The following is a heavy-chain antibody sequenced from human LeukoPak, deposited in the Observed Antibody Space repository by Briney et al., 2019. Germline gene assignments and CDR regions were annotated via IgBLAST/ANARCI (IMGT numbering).Heavy chain of an antibody. Sequence: SETLSLTCTVSGGSISSSSYYWGWIRQPPGKGLEWIGSIYYSGSTYYNPSLKSRVTISVDTSKNQFSLKLSSVTAADTAVYYCAAVGDFRGISWRWFDPWGQGTLVTVSS. J-gene: IGHJ5*02. CDR3: AAVGDFRGISWRWFDP. CDR2: IYYSGST. V-gene: IGHV4-39*07. CDR1: GGSISSSSYY. D-gene: IGHD4-17*01.